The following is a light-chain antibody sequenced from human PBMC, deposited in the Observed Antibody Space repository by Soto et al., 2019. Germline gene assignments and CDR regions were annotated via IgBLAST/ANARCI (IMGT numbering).Light chain of an antibody. CDR3: AAWDASLSGHV. Sequence: QSVLTQSPSASGTPGQRVTISCYGSSSNIGSYPVYWYQQLPGTAPKLLINSDDQRPLGVPDRFSASKSGTSASLAISGLRSEDEADYYCAAWDASLSGHVFGAGTKLTVL. J-gene: IGLJ1*01. CDR2: SDD. CDR1: SSNIGSYP. V-gene: IGLV1-47*02.